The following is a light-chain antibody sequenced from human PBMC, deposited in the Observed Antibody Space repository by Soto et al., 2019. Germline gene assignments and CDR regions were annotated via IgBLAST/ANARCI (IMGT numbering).Light chain of an antibody. V-gene: IGKV1-9*01. J-gene: IGKJ5*01. CDR1: QDITKY. Sequence: IPLTQSPSSLSASVGDRVTITCRASQDITKYLAWYQQKPGTAPKLLIYGASTLQGGVPSRFSGGGSGTDFTLTSNNLQPEDFATYFCQQLNRYPITFGQGTRLEIK. CDR2: GAS. CDR3: QQLNRYPIT.